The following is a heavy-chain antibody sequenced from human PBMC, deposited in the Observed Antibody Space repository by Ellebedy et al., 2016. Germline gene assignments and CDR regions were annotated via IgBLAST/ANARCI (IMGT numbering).Heavy chain of an antibody. J-gene: IGHJ4*02. CDR3: ARDCGGDCFSLGY. V-gene: IGHV1-18*04. Sequence: ASVKVSXXASGYPFTNYNINWVRQAPGQGLEWMGWISGYNGYKKYAEKFQGRVTMTTIISTNTAYMELRSLRSDDTAFYYCARDCGGDCFSLGYWGQGTLVAVSS. CDR2: ISGYNGYK. D-gene: IGHD2-21*02. CDR1: GYPFTNYN.